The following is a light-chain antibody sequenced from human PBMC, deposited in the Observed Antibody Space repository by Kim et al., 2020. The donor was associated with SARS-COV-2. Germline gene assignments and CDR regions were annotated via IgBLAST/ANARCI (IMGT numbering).Light chain of an antibody. Sequence: QSVLTQPPSASGSPGQSVTISCTGTSSDVRFYDYVSWYQQHPGKAPKLMIYEVNKRPSGVPDRFSGSTSGNTASLTVSGLQTEDEADYYCSSYAGTKSVLFGGGTQLTVL. V-gene: IGLV2-8*01. CDR3: SSYAGTKSVL. CDR2: EVN. CDR1: SSDVRFYDY. J-gene: IGLJ2*01.